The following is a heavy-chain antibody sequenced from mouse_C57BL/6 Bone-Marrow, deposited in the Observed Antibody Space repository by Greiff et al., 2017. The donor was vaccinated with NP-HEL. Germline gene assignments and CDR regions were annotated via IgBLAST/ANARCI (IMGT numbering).Heavy chain of an antibody. CDR3: ARAHWEGY. V-gene: IGHV1-69*01. CDR2: IDPSDSYT. J-gene: IGHJ2*01. D-gene: IGHD4-1*01. CDR1: GYTFTSYW. Sequence: VQLQQPGAELVMPGASVKLSCKASGYTFTSYWMHWVKQRPGQGLEWIGEIDPSDSYTNYNQKFKGKSTLTVDKSSSTAYMQLSSLTSEDSAVYYCARAHWEGYWGQGTTLTVSS.